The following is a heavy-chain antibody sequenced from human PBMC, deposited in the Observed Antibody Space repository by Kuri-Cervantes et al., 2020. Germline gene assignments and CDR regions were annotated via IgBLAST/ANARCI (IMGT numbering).Heavy chain of an antibody. CDR3: AKERRAKVASGNSFFEY. Sequence: GESLKISCAGSGFTFSTYAMSWVRQAPGKGLEWVSGIDISGGGTYYADSVKGRFTISRDNSKNTLYLQMDSLRGEDTAVYYCAKERRAKVASGNSFFEYWGLGTLVTVSS. V-gene: IGHV3-23*01. CDR1: GFTFSTYA. J-gene: IGHJ4*02. D-gene: IGHD1-1*01. CDR2: IDISGGGT.